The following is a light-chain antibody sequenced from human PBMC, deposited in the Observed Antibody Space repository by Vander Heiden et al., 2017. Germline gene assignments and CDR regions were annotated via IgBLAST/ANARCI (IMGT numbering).Light chain of an antibody. Sequence: DIQMTESPSSVSASVGDRVTITCRASQGIYHYLACYQQKPGKAPKLLIYAASTLQGGVPSRFSGSGSGTDFNFTISSLQPEYFASYFCQQANSFPLTFGEGTKVEIK. CDR3: QQANSFPLT. CDR2: AAS. J-gene: IGKJ4*01. V-gene: IGKV1-12*01. CDR1: QGIYHY.